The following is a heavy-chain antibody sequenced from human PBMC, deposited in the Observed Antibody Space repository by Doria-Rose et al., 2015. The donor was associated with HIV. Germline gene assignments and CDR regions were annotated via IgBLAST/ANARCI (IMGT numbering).Heavy chain of an antibody. CDR2: IDQSGNT. J-gene: IGHJ6*03. V-gene: IGHV4-34*01. CDR3: ARGRRQLGYYYYMDV. Sequence: FSDYYWSWVRQPPGKGLDWIGLEWIGDIDQSGNTNFNPSLNNRVSFSMEPSKSQFSLNLTSVTAADTVVYFCARGRRQLGYYYYMDVWGHGNAVFVSS. D-gene: IGHD2-15*01. CDR1: FSDYY.